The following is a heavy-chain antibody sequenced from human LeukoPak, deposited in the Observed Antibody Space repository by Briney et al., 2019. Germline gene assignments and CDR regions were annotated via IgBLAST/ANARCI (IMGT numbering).Heavy chain of an antibody. Sequence: SQTLSLTCSVSGGSVNSGDYYWTWIRQFPGKGLEWIGYIYYTGSTTYNPSLKSRVTISLDTSENHISLKLNSVTAADTAVYHCARYRWNDWFDPWGQGALVTVSS. CDR1: GGSVNSGDYY. CDR3: ARYRWNDWFDP. V-gene: IGHV4-31*03. CDR2: IYYTGST. J-gene: IGHJ5*02. D-gene: IGHD1-1*01.